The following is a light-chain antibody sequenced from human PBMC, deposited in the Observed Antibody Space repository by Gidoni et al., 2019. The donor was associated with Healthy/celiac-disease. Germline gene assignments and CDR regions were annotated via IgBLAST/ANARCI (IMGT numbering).Light chain of an antibody. J-gene: IGKJ1*01. V-gene: IGKV3-20*01. CDR3: QQYGSSWT. Sequence: IVLTQSPGTLSLSPGERATLSCRASQSVSSSYLAWYQQKPGQAPRLLIYGASSRATGIPDSFSGSGSGTDFTLTISRLEPEDFAVYYCQQYGSSWTFXQXTKVEIK. CDR1: QSVSSSY. CDR2: GAS.